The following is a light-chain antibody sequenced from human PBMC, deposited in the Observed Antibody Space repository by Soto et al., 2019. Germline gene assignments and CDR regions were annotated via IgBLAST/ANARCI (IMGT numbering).Light chain of an antibody. CDR3: SSYTSSSTEV. CDR2: DVS. CDR1: SSDVGGYNY. V-gene: IGLV2-14*01. J-gene: IGLJ1*01. Sequence: QSALTQPASVSGSPGQSITISCTGTSSDVGGYNYVSWYQQHPGKAPKLMIYDVSNRPSGVSNRFSGSKSGNTASLTISALQAEDEAAYYCSSYTSSSTEVFGTGTEVTVL.